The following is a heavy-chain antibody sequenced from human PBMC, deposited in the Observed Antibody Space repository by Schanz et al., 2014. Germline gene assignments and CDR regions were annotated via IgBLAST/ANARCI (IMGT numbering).Heavy chain of an antibody. D-gene: IGHD3-10*01. J-gene: IGHJ3*02. V-gene: IGHV3-23*04. CDR1: GFTLSNYA. Sequence: EVQLVESGGGLVQPGGSLRLSCAASGFTLSNYAMSWVRQAPGKGLEWVSAISASGGDTYYADSVKGRFTISRDNSKNTLYLQMNSLRAEDTAVYYCAKGRFGELSAFDIWGQGTMVTVSS. CDR2: ISASGGDT. CDR3: AKGRFGELSAFDI.